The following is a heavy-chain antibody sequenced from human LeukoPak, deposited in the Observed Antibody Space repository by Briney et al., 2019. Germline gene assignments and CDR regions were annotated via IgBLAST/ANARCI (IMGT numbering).Heavy chain of an antibody. CDR3: ARVCRQLVAHDAFDI. V-gene: IGHV3-11*01. Sequence: GGSLRLSCAASGFTFSDYYMSWIRQAPGKGLEWVSYISSSGSTIYYADSVKGRFTISRDNAKNSLYLQMNSLRAEDTAVYYCARVCRQLVAHDAFDIWGQGTMVTVSS. D-gene: IGHD6-13*01. CDR1: GFTFSDYY. CDR2: ISSSGSTI. J-gene: IGHJ3*02.